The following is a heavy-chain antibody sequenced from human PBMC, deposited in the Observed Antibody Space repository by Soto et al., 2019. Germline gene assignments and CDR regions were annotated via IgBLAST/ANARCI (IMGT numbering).Heavy chain of an antibody. Sequence: SVKVSCKASGGTFSSYAISWVRQAPGQGLEWMGGIIPIFGTANYAQKFQGRVTITADESTSTAYMELSSLRSEDTAVYYCARSSSSFEYYYYVMDVWGQGTTVTVSS. V-gene: IGHV1-69*13. D-gene: IGHD6-6*01. CDR3: ARSSSSFEYYYYVMDV. CDR2: IIPIFGTA. CDR1: GGTFSSYA. J-gene: IGHJ6*02.